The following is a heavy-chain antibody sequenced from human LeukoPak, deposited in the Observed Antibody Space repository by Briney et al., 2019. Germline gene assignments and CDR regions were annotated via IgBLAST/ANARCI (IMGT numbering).Heavy chain of an antibody. CDR3: ARVEVAVADY. D-gene: IGHD6-19*01. CDR1: GGSFSGYY. J-gene: IGHJ4*02. V-gene: IGHV4-34*01. Sequence: SETLSLTCAVYGGSFSGYYRSWIRQPPGKGLEWIGEINHSGSTNYNPSLKSRVTISVDTSKNQFSLKLSSVTAADTAVYYCARVEVAVADYWGQGTLVTVSS. CDR2: INHSGST.